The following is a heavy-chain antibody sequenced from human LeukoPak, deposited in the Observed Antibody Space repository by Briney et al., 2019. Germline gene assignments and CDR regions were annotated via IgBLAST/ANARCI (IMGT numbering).Heavy chain of an antibody. CDR2: IYSGGST. V-gene: IGHV3-66*02. J-gene: IGHJ4*02. CDR3: ARALDHQPLLSAFDY. D-gene: IGHD2-21*02. Sequence: GGSLRLSCAASGFTVSSNYMSWVRQAPGKGLEWVSVIYSGGSTYYADSVKGRFTISRDNSKNTLYLQMNSLRAEDTAVYYCARALDHQPLLSAFDYWGQGTLVTVSS. CDR1: GFTVSSNY.